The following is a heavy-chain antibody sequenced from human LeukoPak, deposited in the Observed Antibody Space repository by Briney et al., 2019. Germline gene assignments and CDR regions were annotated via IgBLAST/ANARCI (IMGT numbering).Heavy chain of an antibody. D-gene: IGHD6-19*01. CDR2: IYYSGST. J-gene: IGHJ4*02. Sequence: SETLSLTCTVSGGSISSYYWSWIRQPPGKGLEWIGYIYYSGSTNYNPSLKSRVTISVDTSKNQFSLKLSSVTAADTAVYYCAAKSPSGYSSGWYSFDYWGQGTLVTVSS. V-gene: IGHV4-59*01. CDR3: AAKSPSGYSSGWYSFDY. CDR1: GGSISSYY.